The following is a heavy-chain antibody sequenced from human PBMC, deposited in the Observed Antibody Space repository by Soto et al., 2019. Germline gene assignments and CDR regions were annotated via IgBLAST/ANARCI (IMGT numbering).Heavy chain of an antibody. J-gene: IGHJ4*02. CDR3: ARGRYDSSGYFVAYFDF. V-gene: IGHV1-46*01. CDR2: INPGGAGT. D-gene: IGHD3-22*01. CDR1: GYTFTSYY. Sequence: ASVKVSCKASGYTFTSYYMSWARQAPGQGLEWMGIINPGGAGTTYAQNFQGRVTMTRDTSTSTVYMQLSSLRSEDTAMYYCARGRYDSSGYFVAYFDFWGQGALVTVSS.